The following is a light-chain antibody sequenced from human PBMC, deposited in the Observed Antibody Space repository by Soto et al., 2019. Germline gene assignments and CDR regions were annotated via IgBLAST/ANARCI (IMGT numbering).Light chain of an antibody. J-gene: IGKJ1*01. CDR2: GAS. V-gene: IGKV3-20*01. Sequence: EIVLTQSPGTLSLSPWETATLSCRASQSVINNYLAWYQQKPGQAPRLLIYGASNRATGIPDRFSGSGSGTDFTLTISRLEPEDFAVYYCQQYGSSGTFGQGTKVDIK. CDR1: QSVINNY. CDR3: QQYGSSGT.